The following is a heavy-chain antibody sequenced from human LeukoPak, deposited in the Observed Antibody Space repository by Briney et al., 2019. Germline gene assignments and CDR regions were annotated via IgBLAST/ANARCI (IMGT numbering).Heavy chain of an antibody. Sequence: ASVKVSCKASGYTFTGYYMHWVRQAPGQGLEWMGWINPNNGDTNYAQKFQGRVTMTRDTSISTAYMELSRLRSDDTAVYYCARVHYYDSTRFDYWGQGTLVTVSS. CDR1: GYTFTGYY. CDR3: ARVHYYDSTRFDY. D-gene: IGHD3-22*01. J-gene: IGHJ4*02. CDR2: INPNNGDT. V-gene: IGHV1-2*02.